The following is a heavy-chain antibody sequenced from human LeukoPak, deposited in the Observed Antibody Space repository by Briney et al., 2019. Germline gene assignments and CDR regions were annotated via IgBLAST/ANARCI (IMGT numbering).Heavy chain of an antibody. CDR2: ISWNSGSI. D-gene: IGHD6-13*01. V-gene: IGHV3-9*01. CDR3: AKDKRAGIAAAGYFQH. J-gene: IGHJ1*01. CDR1: GFTFDDYA. Sequence: GGSLRLSCAASGFTFDDYAMHWVRQAPGKGLEWVSGISWNSGSIGYADSVKGRFTISRDNAKNSLYLQMNSLRAEDTALYYCAKDKRAGIAAAGYFQHWGQGTLVTVSS.